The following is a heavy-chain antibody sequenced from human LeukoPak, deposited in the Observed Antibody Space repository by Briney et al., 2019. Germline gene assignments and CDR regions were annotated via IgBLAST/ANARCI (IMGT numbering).Heavy chain of an antibody. CDR3: ARQVGATFDY. V-gene: IGHV4-30-4*08. J-gene: IGHJ4*02. Sequence: SETLSLTCTVSDGSISSGDYFWSWIRQPPGKGLEWIGYIFYSGNTYYNPSLRSRITISVDTSKNQFSLKLSSVTAADTAVYFCARQVGATFDYWGQGALVTVSS. D-gene: IGHD1-26*01. CDR1: DGSISSGDYF. CDR2: IFYSGNT.